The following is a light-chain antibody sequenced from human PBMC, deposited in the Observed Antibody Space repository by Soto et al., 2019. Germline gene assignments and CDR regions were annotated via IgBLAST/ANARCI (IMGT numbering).Light chain of an antibody. CDR2: AAS. J-gene: IGKJ2*01. CDR3: QQANSFPRT. V-gene: IGKV1-12*01. Sequence: DIQMTQSPSYVSASVGDRVTITCRASQSISSWLAWYQQKPGKAPNLLIYAASSFLSGVPSRFSGSGSGTEFNLTISSLQPEDFAAYYCQQANSFPRTFGQGTKVEMK. CDR1: QSISSW.